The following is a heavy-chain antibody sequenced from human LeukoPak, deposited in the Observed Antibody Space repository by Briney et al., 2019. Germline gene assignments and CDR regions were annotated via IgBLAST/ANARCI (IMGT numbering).Heavy chain of an antibody. V-gene: IGHV1-46*01. CDR3: ARGGRESYYFYYYMDV. CDR1: GGTFSSYA. J-gene: IGHJ6*03. CDR2: INPSGGGT. Sequence: ASVKVSCKASGGTFSSYAISWVRQAPGQGLEWMGIINPSGGGTTYAQKFQGRLIMTRDMSTSTVYMELSGLGSEDTAMYYCARGGRESYYFYYYMDVWGKGTTVTVSS. D-gene: IGHD3-10*01.